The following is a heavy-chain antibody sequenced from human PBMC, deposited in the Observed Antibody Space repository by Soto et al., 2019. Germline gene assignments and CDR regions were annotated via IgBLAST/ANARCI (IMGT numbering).Heavy chain of an antibody. CDR2: IYYSGST. V-gene: IGHV4-39*01. Sequence: PSETLSLTCTVSGGSISSSSYYWGWIRQPPGKGLEWIGSIYYSGSTYYNPSLKSRVTISVDTSKNQFSLKLSSVTAADTAVYYCARLLDRDIVVVVAAPANDAFDIWGQGTMVTVS. CDR1: GGSISSSSYY. CDR3: ARLLDRDIVVVVAAPANDAFDI. D-gene: IGHD2-15*01. J-gene: IGHJ3*02.